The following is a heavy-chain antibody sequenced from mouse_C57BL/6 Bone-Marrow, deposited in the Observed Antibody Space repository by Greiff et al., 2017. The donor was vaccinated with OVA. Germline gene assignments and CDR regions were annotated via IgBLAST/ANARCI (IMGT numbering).Heavy chain of an antibody. D-gene: IGHD1-1*01. J-gene: IGHJ1*03. V-gene: IGHV5-4*03. CDR3: ARRGVVAHWYFDV. Sequence: DVMLVESGGGLVKPGGSLKLSCAASGFTFSSYAMSWVRQTPEKRLEWVATISDGGSYTYYPDNVKGRFTISRDNAKNNLYLQMSHLKSEDTAMYYGARRGVVAHWYFDVWGTGTTVTVSS. CDR1: GFTFSSYA. CDR2: ISDGGSYT.